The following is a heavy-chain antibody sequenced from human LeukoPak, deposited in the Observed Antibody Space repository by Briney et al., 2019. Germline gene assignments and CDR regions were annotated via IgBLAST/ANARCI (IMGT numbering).Heavy chain of an antibody. CDR2: IYYSGST. J-gene: IGHJ4*02. CDR1: GGSISSGDYY. D-gene: IGHD2-15*01. CDR3: ATGSSSGRKGGYFDY. V-gene: IGHV4-30-4*08. Sequence: PSETLSLTCTVSGGSISSGDYYWSWIRQPPGKGLEWIGYIYYSGSTYDNPSLKSRVTISVDTSKNQFSLKLSSVTAADTAVYHCATGSSSGRKGGYFDYCGQGTLVTVSS.